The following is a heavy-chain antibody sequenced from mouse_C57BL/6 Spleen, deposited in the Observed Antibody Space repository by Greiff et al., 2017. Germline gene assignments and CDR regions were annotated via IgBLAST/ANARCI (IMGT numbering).Heavy chain of an antibody. CDR3: ARGVYSNPCAY. Sequence: VQLQQSGAELVKPGASVKLSCTASGFNIKDYYMPWVKQRTEQGLEWIGRLDPEDGETKYAPEVRGKATITADTSANTAYRQRSRLTSEDTAVYYCARGVYSNPCAYGGQGSLVSVSA. V-gene: IGHV14-2*01. CDR1: GFNIKDYY. CDR2: LDPEDGET. D-gene: IGHD2-5*01. J-gene: IGHJ3*01.